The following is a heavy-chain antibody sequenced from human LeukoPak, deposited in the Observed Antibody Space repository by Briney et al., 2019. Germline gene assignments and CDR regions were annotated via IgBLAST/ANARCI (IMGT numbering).Heavy chain of an antibody. D-gene: IGHD7-27*01. V-gene: IGHV3-48*01. CDR1: GFTFNTYS. J-gene: IGHJ4*02. Sequence: GGSLRLSCAASGFTFNTYSMNWVRQAPGKGLEWVSYLSSSSSVIYHADSVKGRFTISRDNAKNSLYLQMNSLRTEDTAVYYCVRDGSSWGNFDYWGQGTLVSVSS. CDR2: LSSSSSVI. CDR3: VRDGSSWGNFDY.